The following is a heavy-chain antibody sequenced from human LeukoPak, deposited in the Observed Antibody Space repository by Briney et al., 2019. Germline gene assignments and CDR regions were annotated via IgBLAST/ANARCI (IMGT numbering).Heavy chain of an antibody. CDR1: GFTFSSHA. D-gene: IGHD3-16*02. V-gene: IGHV3-23*01. CDR3: AKVEDLITFGGVIVPIFDY. Sequence: PGGSLRLSCAASGFTFSSHAMSWVRQAPGKGLEWVSAISGSGGSTYYADSVKGRFTISRDNSKNTLYLQMNSPRAEDTAVYYCAKVEDLITFGGVIVPIFDYWGQGTLVTVSS. J-gene: IGHJ4*02. CDR2: ISGSGGST.